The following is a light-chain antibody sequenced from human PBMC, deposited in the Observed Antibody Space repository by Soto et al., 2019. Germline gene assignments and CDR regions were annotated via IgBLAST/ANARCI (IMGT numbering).Light chain of an antibody. CDR3: MQALQTPRT. J-gene: IGKJ1*01. CDR2: MGF. V-gene: IGKV2-28*01. Sequence: DIVMTQSPLSLPVTPGEAASISCRSSQSLLHKNGNNYFNWYLQKPGQSPQLLIYMGFKRASGVPDRFSGSGSGTDFTLKITRVEAEDAGVYYCMQALQTPRTFGHGTKVEIK. CDR1: QSLLHKNGNNY.